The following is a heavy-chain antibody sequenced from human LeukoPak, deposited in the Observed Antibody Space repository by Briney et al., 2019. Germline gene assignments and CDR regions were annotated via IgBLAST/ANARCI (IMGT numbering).Heavy chain of an antibody. CDR2: IKYSGDT. CDR3: ARGTLLNSFDY. Sequence: SETLSLTCTVSGGSISSGCYYWSWIRQHSGKGLEWIGYIKYSGDTFYNPALKSRLTISRDTSKNQFSLILSSVTAADSALYFCARGTLLNSFDYWGQGALVTVSS. D-gene: IGHD3/OR15-3a*01. V-gene: IGHV4-31*03. J-gene: IGHJ4*02. CDR1: GGSISSGCYY.